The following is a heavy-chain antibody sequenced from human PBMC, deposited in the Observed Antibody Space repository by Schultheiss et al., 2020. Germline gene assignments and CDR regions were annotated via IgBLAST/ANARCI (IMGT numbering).Heavy chain of an antibody. CDR1: GGSISSGDYY. Sequence: SETLSLTCTVSGGSISSGDYYWSWIRQPPGKGLEWIGRIYTSGSTNYNPSLKSRVTISVDTSKNQFSLKLSSVTAADTAVYYCARDKHLSSSWYLYYYGMDVWGQGTTVTVSS. V-gene: IGHV4-61*02. J-gene: IGHJ6*02. CDR3: ARDKHLSSSWYLYYYGMDV. CDR2: IYTSGST. D-gene: IGHD6-13*01.